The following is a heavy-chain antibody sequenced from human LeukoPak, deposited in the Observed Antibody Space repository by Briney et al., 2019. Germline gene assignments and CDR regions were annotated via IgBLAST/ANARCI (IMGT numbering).Heavy chain of an antibody. J-gene: IGHJ6*03. CDR3: AKGGNIRVLDYYYYMDV. CDR2: IYYSGST. Sequence: PSETLSLTCTVSGGSISSYYWSWIRQPPGKGLEWIGYIYYSGSTDYNPSLKSRVIISVDTSKNQFSLKLSSVTAADTAVYYCAKGGNIRVLDYYYYMDVWGKGTTVTVSS. D-gene: IGHD2/OR15-2a*01. V-gene: IGHV4-59*12. CDR1: GGSISSYY.